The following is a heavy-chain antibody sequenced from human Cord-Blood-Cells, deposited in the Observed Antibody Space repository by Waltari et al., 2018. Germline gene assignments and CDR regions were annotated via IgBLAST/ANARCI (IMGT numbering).Heavy chain of an antibody. D-gene: IGHD3-9*01. V-gene: IGHV3-23*01. CDR2: ISGSGGST. CDR1: GFTFSSYA. J-gene: IGHJ3*02. Sequence: EVQLLESRGGLVQPGGSLRLSCAASGFTFSSYAMSWVHQAPGKGLEWVSAISGSGGSTYYADSGKGRFTIAGDNSKNTLYLQMNSLRAEDTAVYYCAKDPYDILTGYYIAFDIWGQGTMVTVSS. CDR3: AKDPYDILTGYYIAFDI.